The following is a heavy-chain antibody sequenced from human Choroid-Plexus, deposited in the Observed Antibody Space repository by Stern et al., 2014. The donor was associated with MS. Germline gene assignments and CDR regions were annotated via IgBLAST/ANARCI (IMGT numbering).Heavy chain of an antibody. CDR2: VSYDGSNK. V-gene: IGHV3-30*18. D-gene: IGHD2/OR15-2a*01. CDR1: GFTFGSCA. Sequence: QLVQSGGAVVQPGRPLRLSCVASGFTFGSCAMHWVRQAPGKGLARVAGVSYDGSNKYYADSVKGRFTISRDNSQNTLYMQMSSLRPEDTAVYYCAKDRQYLTYFFDHWGQGSLVTVSS. J-gene: IGHJ5*02. CDR3: AKDRQYLTYFFDH.